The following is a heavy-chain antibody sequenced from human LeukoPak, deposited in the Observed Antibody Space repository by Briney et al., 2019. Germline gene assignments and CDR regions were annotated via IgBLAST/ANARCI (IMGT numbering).Heavy chain of an antibody. J-gene: IGHJ5*02. Sequence: VASVKVSCKASGYTFTSYAMNWVRQAPGQGLEWMGWINTNTGNPTYAQGFTRRFVFSLDTSVSTAYLQISSLKAEDTAVYYCASRASYYDSSGYLDWFDPWGQGTLVTVSS. D-gene: IGHD3-22*01. CDR2: INTNTGNP. CDR1: GYTFTSYA. CDR3: ASRASYYDSSGYLDWFDP. V-gene: IGHV7-4-1*02.